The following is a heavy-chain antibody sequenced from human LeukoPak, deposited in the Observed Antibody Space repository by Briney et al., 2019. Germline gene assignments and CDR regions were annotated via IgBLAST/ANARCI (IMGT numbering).Heavy chain of an antibody. D-gene: IGHD3-10*01. CDR3: AREGYFGSGSSFNWYFDL. Sequence: ASVKVSCKASGYTFTYYSMHWVRQAPGQRLEWMGWINAGNGNTKYSQRFQGRVTITRDTSASTAYMELSSLRSEDTAVYYCAREGYFGSGSSFNWYFDLWGRGTLVTVSS. CDR2: INAGNGNT. CDR1: GYTFTYYS. J-gene: IGHJ2*01. V-gene: IGHV1-3*01.